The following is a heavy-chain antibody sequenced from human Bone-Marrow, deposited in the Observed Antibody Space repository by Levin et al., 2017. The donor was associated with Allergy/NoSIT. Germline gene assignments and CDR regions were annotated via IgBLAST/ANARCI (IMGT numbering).Heavy chain of an antibody. V-gene: IGHV3-33*08. Sequence: PPGGSLRLSCVTSGFNFRSFGMDWVRQAPGKGLEWLAVIWYDGSNQYYADSVRGRFTISRDNSKNTVYLHMENLRAEDTAVYYCAREKVASFDYWGQGTLVAVSS. D-gene: IGHD2-15*01. CDR3: AREKVASFDY. CDR2: IWYDGSNQ. CDR1: GFNFRSFG. J-gene: IGHJ4*02.